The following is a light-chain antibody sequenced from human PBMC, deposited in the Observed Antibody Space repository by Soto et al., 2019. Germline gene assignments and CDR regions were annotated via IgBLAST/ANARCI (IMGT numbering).Light chain of an antibody. CDR1: SSDVGGYNY. J-gene: IGLJ3*02. Sequence: QSVLTQPASVSGSPGQSITISCTGTSSDVGGYNYVSWYQQHPGKAPKLMIYDVSNRPSGVSNPFSGSKSGNTASLTISGLQAEDEADYYCSSYTSSSTPWVFGGGTKLTVL. CDR2: DVS. V-gene: IGLV2-14*01. CDR3: SSYTSSSTPWV.